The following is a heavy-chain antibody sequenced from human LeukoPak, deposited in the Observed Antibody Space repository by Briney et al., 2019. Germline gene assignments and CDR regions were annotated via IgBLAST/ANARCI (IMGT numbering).Heavy chain of an antibody. J-gene: IGHJ5*02. CDR3: ARQRGYCSSGVCRGWFDP. CDR2: ISESSSFI. Sequence: PGGSLRLSCAASGFTFRNHNMNWVRQAPGKGLEWVSSISESSSFIQYADSLKGRFAISRDNAKNSLYLQMNSLRAEDTAVYYCARQRGYCSSGVCRGWFDPWGQGTLVTVSS. V-gene: IGHV3-21*01. CDR1: GFTFRNHN. D-gene: IGHD2-8*01.